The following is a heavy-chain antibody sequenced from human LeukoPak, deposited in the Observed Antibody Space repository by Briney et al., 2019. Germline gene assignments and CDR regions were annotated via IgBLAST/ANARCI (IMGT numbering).Heavy chain of an antibody. V-gene: IGHV3-30*02. CDR2: IRYDGSNK. CDR1: GFTFSSYG. J-gene: IGHJ4*02. Sequence: GGSLRLSCAACGFTFSSYGMHWVRQAPGKGLEWVAFIRYDGSNKYYADSVKGRFTISRDNSKNTLCLQMNSLRAEDTAVYYCAKGHSSGFGYYFDYWGQGTLVTVSS. D-gene: IGHD3-22*01. CDR3: AKGHSSGFGYYFDY.